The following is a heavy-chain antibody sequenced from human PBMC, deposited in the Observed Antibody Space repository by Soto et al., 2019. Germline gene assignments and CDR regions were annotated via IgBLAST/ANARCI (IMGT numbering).Heavy chain of an antibody. Sequence: GGSLRLSCAASGFTFSSYGMHWVRQAPGKGLEWVAVIWYDGSNKYYADSVKGRFTISRDNSKNTLYLQMNSLRAEDTAVYYCARDSYDFWSGYYAFDIWGQGTMVTVSS. CDR3: ARDSYDFWSGYYAFDI. V-gene: IGHV3-33*01. CDR1: GFTFSSYG. J-gene: IGHJ3*02. D-gene: IGHD3-3*01. CDR2: IWYDGSNK.